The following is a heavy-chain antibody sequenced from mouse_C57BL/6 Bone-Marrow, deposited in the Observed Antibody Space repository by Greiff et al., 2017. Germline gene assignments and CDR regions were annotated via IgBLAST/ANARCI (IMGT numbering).Heavy chain of an antibody. Sequence: QVQLKQPGAELVMPGASVKLSCKASGYTFTSYWMHWVKQRPGQGLEWIGEIDPSDSYTNYNQKFKGKSTLTVDKSSSTAYMQLSSLTSEVSAVYYCATTGRFAYWGQGTLVTVSA. V-gene: IGHV1-69*01. CDR1: GYTFTSYW. J-gene: IGHJ3*01. CDR2: IDPSDSYT. CDR3: ATTGRFAY.